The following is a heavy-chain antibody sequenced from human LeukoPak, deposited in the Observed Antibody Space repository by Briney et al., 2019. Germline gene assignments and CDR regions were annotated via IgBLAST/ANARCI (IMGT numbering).Heavy chain of an antibody. J-gene: IGHJ5*02. Sequence: PGTSLRLSCVASGFTFSIYTMVWVRQAPGKGPEWVAVTSYDETNKYYGDSVKGRFTISRDNSKNTLFLQMDSLRAEDTDVYYCARDWGIDTWGQGTLVTVSS. CDR2: TSYDETNK. V-gene: IGHV3-30*04. CDR1: GFTFSIYT. D-gene: IGHD7-27*01. CDR3: ARDWGIDT.